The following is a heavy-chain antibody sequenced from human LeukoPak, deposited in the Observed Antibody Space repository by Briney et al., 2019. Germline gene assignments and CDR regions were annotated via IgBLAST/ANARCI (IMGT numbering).Heavy chain of an antibody. Sequence: AGGSLRLSCAASGFTFSSYGMDSVRQAPGKGLEWVAVIWYDGSNKYYADSVKGRFTISRDNSKNTLYLQMNSLRAEDTAVYYCAKGPRITIFGVVTTNFDYWGQGTLVTVSS. V-gene: IGHV3-33*06. CDR3: AKGPRITIFGVVTTNFDY. CDR1: GFTFSSYG. D-gene: IGHD3-3*01. J-gene: IGHJ4*02. CDR2: IWYDGSNK.